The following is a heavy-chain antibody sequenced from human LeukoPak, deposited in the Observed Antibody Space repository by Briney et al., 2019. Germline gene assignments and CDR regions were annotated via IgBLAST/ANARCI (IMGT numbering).Heavy chain of an antibody. J-gene: IGHJ1*01. D-gene: IGHD3-22*01. CDR2: ITPNADRT. CDR3: AIMHGYYDGSGYWVQ. V-gene: IGHV3-23*01. Sequence: PGGSLRLSCAASGFTFGSYGMSWVRQAPGKGLEWVSFITPNADRTSYADSVEGRFTISRDNPRNTLYMQMNSLRDEDTALYYCAIMHGYYDGSGYWVQWGQGTLVTVPS. CDR1: GFTFGSYG.